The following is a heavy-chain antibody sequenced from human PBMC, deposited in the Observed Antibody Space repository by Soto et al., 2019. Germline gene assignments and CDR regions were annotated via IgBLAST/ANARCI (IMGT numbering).Heavy chain of an antibody. D-gene: IGHD3-22*01. Sequence: ASVKVSCKASGYTFTSYGISWVRQAPGQGLEWMGWISAYNGNTNYAQKLQGRVTMTTDTSTSTAYMELRSLRSDDTAVYYCARGSYYYDSSGYYPRYYFDYWGQGTLVTAPQ. CDR1: GYTFTSYG. J-gene: IGHJ4*02. CDR3: ARGSYYYDSSGYYPRYYFDY. CDR2: ISAYNGNT. V-gene: IGHV1-18*01.